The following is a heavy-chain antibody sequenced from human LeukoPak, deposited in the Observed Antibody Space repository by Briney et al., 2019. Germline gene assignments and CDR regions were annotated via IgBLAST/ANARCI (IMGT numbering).Heavy chain of an antibody. V-gene: IGHV3-21*01. Sequence: GGSLRLSCAASGFTFSDYNMNWVRQAPGKGLEWVSSISRSSYYIYYTDSVKGRFTISRDNAKNSLYLQMNSLRAEDTAVYYCAREPTYSSSWYTSCDYWGQGTLVTVSS. D-gene: IGHD6-13*01. J-gene: IGHJ4*02. CDR2: ISRSSYYI. CDR1: GFTFSDYN. CDR3: AREPTYSSSWYTSCDY.